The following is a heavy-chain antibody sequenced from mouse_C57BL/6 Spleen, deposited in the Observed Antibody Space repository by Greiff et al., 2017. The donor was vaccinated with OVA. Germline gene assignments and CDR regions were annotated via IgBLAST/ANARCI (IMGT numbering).Heavy chain of an antibody. CDR3: AKTLYDGYYFDY. CDR1: GFSFTSYG. D-gene: IGHD2-3*01. J-gene: IGHJ2*01. Sequence: QVQLKESGPGLVQPSQTLSITCTVSGFSFTSYGVHWVRQSPEKGLEWLGLIWRGGSTDYNAAIMSILSITKDNSKSQVIFKMNRLQADDTAIYCCAKTLYDGYYFDYWGQGTTLTVSS. V-gene: IGHV2-5*01. CDR2: IWRGGST.